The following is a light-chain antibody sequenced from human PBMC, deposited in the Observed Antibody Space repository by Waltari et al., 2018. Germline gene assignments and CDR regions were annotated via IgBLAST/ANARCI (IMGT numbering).Light chain of an antibody. Sequence: QSPLTQPASVSGSPGQSITISCTGTSSDMGGYTYVSWYQQHPGKAPRLMIYDVSDRPSGVSNRFSGSKSGNTASLTISGLQAEDEADYYCSSYASGNTLFGGGTKLTVL. CDR2: DVS. J-gene: IGLJ2*01. CDR1: SSDMGGYTY. V-gene: IGLV2-14*03. CDR3: SSYASGNTL.